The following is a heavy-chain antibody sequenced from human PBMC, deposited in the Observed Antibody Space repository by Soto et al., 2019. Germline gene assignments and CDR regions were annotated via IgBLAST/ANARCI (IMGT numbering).Heavy chain of an antibody. CDR3: ASTKDESLYFDY. J-gene: IGHJ4*02. Sequence: QLQLQESGPGLVKPSETLSLTCSVSGDSISISSYYWGWVRQPPGKGLEWIWSIHYSGSTHYNPSLHSRVTISGHASKKQFSLTLVSVTAADTSMYYCASTKDESLYFDYWGQGNLVTVSS. CDR1: GDSISISSYY. CDR2: IHYSGST. D-gene: IGHD2-15*01. V-gene: IGHV4-39*01.